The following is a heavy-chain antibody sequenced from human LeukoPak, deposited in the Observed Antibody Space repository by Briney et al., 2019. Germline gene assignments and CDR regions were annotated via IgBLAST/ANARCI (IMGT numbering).Heavy chain of an antibody. Sequence: GGSLRLSCAASGFTFRSYEMNWVRQAPGKGLAWVSYISSSGSTVYYADSVKGRFTISRDNAKNSLYLQMNSLRAEDTAVYYCARGTYGSGNYYKVYWGQGTLVTVSS. J-gene: IGHJ4*02. CDR1: GFTFRSYE. CDR2: ISSSGSTV. CDR3: ARGTYGSGNYYKVY. V-gene: IGHV3-48*03. D-gene: IGHD3-10*01.